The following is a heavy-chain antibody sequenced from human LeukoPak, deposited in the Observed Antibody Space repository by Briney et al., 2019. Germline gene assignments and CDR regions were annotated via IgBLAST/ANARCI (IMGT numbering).Heavy chain of an antibody. CDR2: ISGSGGST. J-gene: IGHJ4*02. CDR3: ATDMIVVVISLYYFDY. Sequence: GGSLRLSCAASGFTFSSYAMSWVRQAPGKGLEWVSAISGSGGSTHYADSVKGRFTISRDNSKNTLYLQMNSLRAEDTAVYYCATDMIVVVISLYYFDYWGQGTLVTVSS. V-gene: IGHV3-23*01. CDR1: GFTFSSYA. D-gene: IGHD3-22*01.